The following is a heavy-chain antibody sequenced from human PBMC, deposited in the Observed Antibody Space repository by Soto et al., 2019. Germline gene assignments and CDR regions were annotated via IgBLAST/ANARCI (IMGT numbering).Heavy chain of an antibody. V-gene: IGHV3-23*01. Sequence: EVQLLESGGGLIQPGGSLRLSCAASGFPFSTYEMTWARQSPGKGLEWVAFITSSGGPTYYADSVRGRFTISRDNSKNTLYLQMDSLRVEDTARYYCVKGGWLDDWGQGTLVIVSS. CDR3: VKGGWLDD. CDR2: ITSSGGPT. CDR1: GFPFSTYE. J-gene: IGHJ5*02.